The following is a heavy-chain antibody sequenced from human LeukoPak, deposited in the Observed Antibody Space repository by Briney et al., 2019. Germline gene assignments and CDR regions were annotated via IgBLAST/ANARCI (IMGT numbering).Heavy chain of an antibody. CDR1: GFTVSSNY. D-gene: IGHD5-24*01. CDR3: ARAPDGYNFDY. V-gene: IGHV3-66*01. J-gene: IGHJ4*02. CDR2: IYSGGST. Sequence: GGSLRLSCAASGFTVSSNYMSGVRQAPGKGLEWVSVIYSGGSTYYADSAKGRFTISRDNSKNTLYLQMNSLRAEDTAVYYCARAPDGYNFDYWGQGTLVTVSS.